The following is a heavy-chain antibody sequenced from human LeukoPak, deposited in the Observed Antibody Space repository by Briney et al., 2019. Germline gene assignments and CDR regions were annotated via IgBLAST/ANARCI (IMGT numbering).Heavy chain of an antibody. CDR2: ISGRGANT. CDR3: ARHLNHGYSRLLKTYYFNY. J-gene: IGHJ4*02. V-gene: IGHV3-23*01. CDR1: GFTFSSYA. D-gene: IGHD5-24*01. Sequence: GGSLRLSCAASGFTFSSYAMSWVRQAPGKGLEWVSTISGRGANTYYADSVKGRFTISRDNSKNTLYLQMNSLRAEDTAVYYCARHLNHGYSRLLKTYYFNYWGQGTLVTVSS.